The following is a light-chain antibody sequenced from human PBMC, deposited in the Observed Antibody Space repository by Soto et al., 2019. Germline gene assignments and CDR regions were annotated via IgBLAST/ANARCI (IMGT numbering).Light chain of an antibody. CDR3: QQRNSWPPIT. J-gene: IGKJ5*01. Sequence: EIVLSQSPGTLSLSPGERATLSCRASQSVSILLAWYQQKPGQAPRLLIHGATTRATGIPARFSGSGSGTDFTLTISSLEPEDFALYYCQQRNSWPPITFGQGTRLEIK. V-gene: IGKV3-11*01. CDR2: GAT. CDR1: QSVSIL.